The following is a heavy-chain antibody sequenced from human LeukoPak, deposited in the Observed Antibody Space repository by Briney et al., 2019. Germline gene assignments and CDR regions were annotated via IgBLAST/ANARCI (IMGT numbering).Heavy chain of an antibody. D-gene: IGHD6-13*01. CDR2: ISSNGGST. J-gene: IGHJ6*03. Sequence: PGGSLRLSCAASGFTFSSYAMHWVRQALGKGLEYVSAISSNGGSTYYANSVKGRFTISRDNSKNTLYLQMGSLRAEDMAVYYCARDKAGSSSWYDVYYYYMDVWGKGTTVTVSS. CDR1: GFTFSSYA. V-gene: IGHV3-64*01. CDR3: ARDKAGSSSWYDVYYYYMDV.